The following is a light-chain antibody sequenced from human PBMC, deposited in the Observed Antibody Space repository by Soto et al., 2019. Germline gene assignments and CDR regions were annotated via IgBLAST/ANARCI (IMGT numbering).Light chain of an antibody. CDR3: MQSTQLPPT. Sequence: VMPQSPATLSVSPGESATLSCSATQSVTSNLAWYQQKPGQAPRLLMYGVSTRVSGVPDRFSGSGSGTDFTLEISRVETDDVGIYYCMQSTQLPPTFGQGTRL. V-gene: IGKV3-15*01. CDR2: GVS. J-gene: IGKJ5*01. CDR1: QSVTSN.